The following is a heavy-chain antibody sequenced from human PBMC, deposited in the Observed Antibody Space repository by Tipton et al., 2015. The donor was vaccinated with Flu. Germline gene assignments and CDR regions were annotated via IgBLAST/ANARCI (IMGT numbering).Heavy chain of an antibody. CDR1: GFTFSSYE. Sequence: SLRLSCAASGFTFSSYEMNWVRQAPGKGLEWVSYISSSGSTIYYADSVKGRFTISRDNAENSLYLQMNSLRAEDTAVYYCARAIVVVPAAANWFDPWGQGTLVTVSS. CDR2: ISSSGSTI. V-gene: IGHV3-48*03. D-gene: IGHD2-2*01. J-gene: IGHJ5*02. CDR3: ARAIVVVPAAANWFDP.